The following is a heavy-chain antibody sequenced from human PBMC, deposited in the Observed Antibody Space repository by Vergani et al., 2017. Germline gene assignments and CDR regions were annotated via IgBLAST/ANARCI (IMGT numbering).Heavy chain of an antibody. CDR2: IVVGSGNT. Sequence: QMQLVQSGPEVKKPGTSVTVSCTASGFTFTSSAMQWVRQVRGQRLEWIGWIVVGSGNTNYAQKFQERVTITRDMSTSTAYMALSSLRSEDTAVYYCAASYTVVTPYYFDYWGQGTLVTVSS. D-gene: IGHD4-23*01. V-gene: IGHV1-58*02. CDR3: AASYTVVTPYYFDY. CDR1: GFTFTSSA. J-gene: IGHJ4*02.